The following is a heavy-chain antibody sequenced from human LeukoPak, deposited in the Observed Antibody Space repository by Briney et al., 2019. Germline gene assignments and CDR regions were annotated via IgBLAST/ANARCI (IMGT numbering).Heavy chain of an antibody. V-gene: IGHV3-7*03. CDR3: ARDGFD. CDR2: IKRDGSER. D-gene: IGHD2-2*03. Sequence: GGSLRLSCTASGFSFSNYWMSWVRQAPGKGLEWVASIKRDGSERYYVDSVKGRFNISRDNAQKSLILRMDSLSPEDTAMYYCARDGFDWGQGTLVTVSS. J-gene: IGHJ4*02. CDR1: GFSFSNYW.